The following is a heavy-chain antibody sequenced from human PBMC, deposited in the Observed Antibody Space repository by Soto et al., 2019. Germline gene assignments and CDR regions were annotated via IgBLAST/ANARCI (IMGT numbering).Heavy chain of an antibody. Sequence: EVQLVESGGGLVQPGGSLKLSCAASGFTFSGSAMHWVRQASGKGLEWVGRIRSKANSYATAYAASVKGRFTISRDDSKNTAYLQMNSLKTEDTAVYYCTRLPDSLAARVDYYYGMDVWGQGTTVTVSS. CDR1: GFTFSGSA. J-gene: IGHJ6*02. CDR3: TRLPDSLAARVDYYYGMDV. V-gene: IGHV3-73*02. D-gene: IGHD6-6*01. CDR2: IRSKANSYAT.